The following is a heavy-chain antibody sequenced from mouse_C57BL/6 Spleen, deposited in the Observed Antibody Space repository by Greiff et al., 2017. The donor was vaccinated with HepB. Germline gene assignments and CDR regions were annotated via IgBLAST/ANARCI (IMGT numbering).Heavy chain of an antibody. J-gene: IGHJ2*01. CDR2: IDPSDSYT. Sequence: QVHVKQPGAELVKPGASVKLSCKASGYTFTSYWMQWVKQRPGQGLEWIGEIDPSDSYTNYNQKFKGKATLTVDTSSSTAYMQLSSLTSEDSAVYYCARPVDDWGQGTTLTVSS. V-gene: IGHV1-50*01. CDR1: GYTFTSYW. CDR3: ARPVDD.